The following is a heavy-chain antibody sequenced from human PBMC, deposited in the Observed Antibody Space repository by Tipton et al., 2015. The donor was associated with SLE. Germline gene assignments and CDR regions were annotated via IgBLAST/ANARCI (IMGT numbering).Heavy chain of an antibody. V-gene: IGHV4-34*01. D-gene: IGHD3-10*01. Sequence: GLVKPSETLSLTCAVYGGSFSGYSWNWIRQPPGKGLEWIGGVNHDRDTIYNPSLKSRVTFSVDTSTNQLSLRLNSVTAADMAVYYCARDPRGGDAFDIWGQGTMVTVSS. CDR1: GGSFSGYS. CDR3: ARDPRGGDAFDI. CDR2: VNHDRDT. J-gene: IGHJ3*02.